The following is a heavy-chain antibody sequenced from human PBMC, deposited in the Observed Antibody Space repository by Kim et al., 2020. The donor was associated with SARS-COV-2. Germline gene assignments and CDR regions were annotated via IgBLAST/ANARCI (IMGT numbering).Heavy chain of an antibody. V-gene: IGHV3-11*06. J-gene: IGHJ3*02. D-gene: IGHD1-7*01. CDR3: VRENYWAFDI. Sequence: TKSAESVKGRFTIYRDNTKNSLYLQMNGLIAEETAVYYCVRENYWAFDIWGQGTMVTVSS. CDR2: T.